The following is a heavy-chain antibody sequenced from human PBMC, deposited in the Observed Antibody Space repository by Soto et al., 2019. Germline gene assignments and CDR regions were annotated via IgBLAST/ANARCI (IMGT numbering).Heavy chain of an antibody. CDR3: ARQPNYDYGDYGPMDY. CDR1: GGSMRSTSYY. CDR2: IYFGGRT. Sequence: QLQLQESGPGLVKPSETLSLTCTVSGGSMRSTSYYWGWIRQPPGKGLEWIGSIYFGGRTYYNPSFKSRVTISVDTSKKQLSLKLSSLTAADTAVYYCARQPNYDYGDYGPMDYWGQGTLVTVSS. D-gene: IGHD4-17*01. J-gene: IGHJ4*02. V-gene: IGHV4-39*01.